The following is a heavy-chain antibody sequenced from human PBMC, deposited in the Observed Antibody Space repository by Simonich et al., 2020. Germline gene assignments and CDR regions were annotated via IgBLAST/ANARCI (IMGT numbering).Heavy chain of an antibody. D-gene: IGHD3-9*01. Sequence: EVQLVESGGGLVQPGGSLRLSCAASGFTFSSYEMNWVRQAQGKRLEGCSYISSSGSTIDYADSVKGRFTIARDNAKNSLYLQMNSLRAEDTAVYYCASDGAYDTVVTGAYWGQGTLVTVSS. V-gene: IGHV3-48*03. CDR3: ASDGAYDTVVTGAY. J-gene: IGHJ4*02. CDR2: ISSSGSTI. CDR1: GFTFSSYE.